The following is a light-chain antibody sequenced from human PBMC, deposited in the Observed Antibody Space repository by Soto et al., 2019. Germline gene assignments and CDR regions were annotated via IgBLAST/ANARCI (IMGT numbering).Light chain of an antibody. CDR3: SSYVSSSTVV. V-gene: IGLV2-14*01. J-gene: IGLJ3*02. CDR2: GVT. Sequence: QSVLTQPASVSGSPGQSITISCTGTVSDIGGYYYVSWYQHHPGKAPQLLIYGVTNRPSGVSSRFSGSKSGNTASLTISGLQAEDEADYYCSSYVSSSTVVFGGGTKLTVL. CDR1: VSDIGGYYY.